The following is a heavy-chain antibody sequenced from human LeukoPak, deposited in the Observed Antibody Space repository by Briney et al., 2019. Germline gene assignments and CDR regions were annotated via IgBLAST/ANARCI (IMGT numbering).Heavy chain of an antibody. V-gene: IGHV4-34*01. Sequence: PSEALSLPCAVSCGSFSGYYWSWIRQPPRKGLEWIGEINHSGSTNYNPSLQSRVTISVDTSKNQFSLKLSSVTAADTAVYYCARVGMATITNWFDPWGQGTLGTVSP. D-gene: IGHD5-24*01. CDR1: CGSFSGYY. CDR2: INHSGST. J-gene: IGHJ5*02. CDR3: ARVGMATITNWFDP.